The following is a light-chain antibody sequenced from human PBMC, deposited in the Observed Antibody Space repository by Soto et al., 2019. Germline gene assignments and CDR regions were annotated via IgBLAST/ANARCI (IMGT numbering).Light chain of an antibody. Sequence: QSVLTQPASVSGSTGQSITISCTGTSSDVGGHDYVSWYQQHPGKAPKLIIYEVRNRPSGVSNRFSGSKSGNTASLTISGLQAEDEADYYCSSYSSTTLVFGNGTKVTVL. CDR1: SSDVGGHDY. CDR2: EVR. J-gene: IGLJ1*01. CDR3: SSYSSTTLV. V-gene: IGLV2-14*01.